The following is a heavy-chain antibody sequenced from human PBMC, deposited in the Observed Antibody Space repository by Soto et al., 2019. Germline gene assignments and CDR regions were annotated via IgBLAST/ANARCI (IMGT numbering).Heavy chain of an antibody. CDR2: ISYDGSNK. CDR3: AKDRYYYDSSGYYFDY. V-gene: IGHV3-30*18. Sequence: GVSLRLSCAASGFTFSSYGMHWVRQAPGKGLEWVAVISYDGSNKYYADSVKGRFTISRDNSKNTLYLQMNSLRAEDTAVYYCAKDRYYYDSSGYYFDYWGQGTLVTVSS. CDR1: GFTFSSYG. J-gene: IGHJ4*02. D-gene: IGHD3-22*01.